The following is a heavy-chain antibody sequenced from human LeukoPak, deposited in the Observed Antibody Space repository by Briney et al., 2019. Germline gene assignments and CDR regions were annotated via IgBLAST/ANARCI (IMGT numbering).Heavy chain of an antibody. Sequence: WETLCLTCTVSSGSLRRYYWCLIRQPPGKGLEWIGHIYYSGSTNYNPSLKSRVTISVDTSKNQFSLQLSSVTAADTAVYYCARHRDFWSGYYYFDYWGQGALGTVSS. D-gene: IGHD3-3*01. CDR2: IYYSGST. CDR1: SGSLRRYY. V-gene: IGHV4-59*08. CDR3: ARHRDFWSGYYYFDY. J-gene: IGHJ4*02.